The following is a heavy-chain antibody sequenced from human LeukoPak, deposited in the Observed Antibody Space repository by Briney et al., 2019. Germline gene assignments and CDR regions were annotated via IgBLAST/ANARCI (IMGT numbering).Heavy chain of an antibody. CDR3: ARGKYYGSGSYDAFDI. D-gene: IGHD3-10*01. V-gene: IGHV4-31*03. CDR2: IYYSGRT. J-gene: IGHJ3*02. Sequence: SETLSLTCTVSGGSISSGAYYWSWIRQYPGKGLEWIGCIYYSGRTYYNPSLKSRLTISADTFRTQFSLNLKSVTAADTAVYHCARGKYYGSGSYDAFDIWGQGTMVTVSS. CDR1: GGSISSGAYY.